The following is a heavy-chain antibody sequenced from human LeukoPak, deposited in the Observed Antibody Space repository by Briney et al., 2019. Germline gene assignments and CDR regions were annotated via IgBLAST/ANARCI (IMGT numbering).Heavy chain of an antibody. Sequence: PGGSLRLSCAASGFTFSTYWMHWVRQPPEKGLLWVSHINPDGSTTNYADSVKGRFTISRDNAKNTLYLQMNNLRVEDTAVYYCARDVSGRGDYWGQGTLVIVSS. CDR3: ARDVSGRGDY. J-gene: IGHJ4*02. CDR2: INPDGSTT. D-gene: IGHD6-25*01. CDR1: GFTFSTYW. V-gene: IGHV3-74*01.